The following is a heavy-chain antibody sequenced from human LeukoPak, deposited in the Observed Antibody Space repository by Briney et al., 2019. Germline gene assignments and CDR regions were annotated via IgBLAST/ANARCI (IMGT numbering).Heavy chain of an antibody. D-gene: IGHD6-19*01. CDR3: ARDNEWLVGVYYYYGMDV. V-gene: IGHV3-23*01. J-gene: IGHJ6*02. CDR2: ISGSGGHT. Sequence: PGGSLRLSCAASGFTFSSYAMSWVRQAPGKGLEWVSTISGSGGHTYYADSVKGRFTISRDDSKNTLYLQMNSLRAEDTAVYYCARDNEWLVGVYYYYGMDVWGQGTTVTVSS. CDR1: GFTFSSYA.